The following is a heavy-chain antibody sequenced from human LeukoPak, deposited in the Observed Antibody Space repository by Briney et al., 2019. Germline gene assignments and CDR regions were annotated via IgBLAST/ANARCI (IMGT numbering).Heavy chain of an antibody. CDR3: ASSADIVVVPAASGAFDI. CDR2: INPNSGGT. D-gene: IGHD2-2*01. V-gene: IGHV1-2*02. Sequence: ASVKVSCKASGYTFTGYYMHWVRQAPGQRLEWMGWINPNSGGTNYAQKFQGRVTMTRDTSISTAYMELSRLRSDDTAVYYCASSADIVVVPAASGAFDIWGQGTMVTVSS. J-gene: IGHJ3*02. CDR1: GYTFTGYY.